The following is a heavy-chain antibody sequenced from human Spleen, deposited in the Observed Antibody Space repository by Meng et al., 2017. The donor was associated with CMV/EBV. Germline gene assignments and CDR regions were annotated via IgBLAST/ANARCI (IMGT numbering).Heavy chain of an antibody. CDR1: GLSFSDLT. J-gene: IGHJ5*02. Sequence: GESLKISCAASGLSFSDLTMNWVRQAPGKGLEWVSYISSSGTNIHYADSVKGRFTISRDNAKNSLYLQMNSLRAEDTAVYYCAREGGYCSSTSCYTFQPSWFDPWGQGTLVTVSS. CDR3: AREGGYCSSTSCYTFQPSWFDP. D-gene: IGHD2-2*02. V-gene: IGHV3-48*04. CDR2: ISSSGTNI.